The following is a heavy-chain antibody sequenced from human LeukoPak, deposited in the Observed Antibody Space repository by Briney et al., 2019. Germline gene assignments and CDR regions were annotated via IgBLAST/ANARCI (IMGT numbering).Heavy chain of an antibody. CDR1: GLTFSSSW. D-gene: IGHD5-18*01. CDR2: INPEGSEK. CDR3: ARDLAYSRLDY. J-gene: IGHJ4*02. Sequence: PGGSLRLSCAVSGLTFSSSWMDWVRQAPGKGLEWVASINPEGSEKYSADSVKGRFTISRDNAKNSLYLQMDSLRVEDTAFYYCARDLAYSRLDYWGQGMLAIVSS. V-gene: IGHV3-7*01.